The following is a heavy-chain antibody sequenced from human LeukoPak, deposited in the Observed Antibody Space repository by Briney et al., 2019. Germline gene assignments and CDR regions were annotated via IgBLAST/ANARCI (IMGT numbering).Heavy chain of an antibody. CDR2: ISYDGSNR. Sequence: GRSLRLSCAASGFTFSSYAMHWVRQAPGKGLEWVAVISYDGSNRYYADSVKGRFTISRDNSKNTLYLQMNSLRDEDTAVYYCARQSAILGTHPGYYGMDVWGQGTTVTVYS. CDR1: GFTFSSYA. D-gene: IGHD3-3*02. J-gene: IGHJ6*02. V-gene: IGHV3-30-3*01. CDR3: ARQSAILGTHPGYYGMDV.